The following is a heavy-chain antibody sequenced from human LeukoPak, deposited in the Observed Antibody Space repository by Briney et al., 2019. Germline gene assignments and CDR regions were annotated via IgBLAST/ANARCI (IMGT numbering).Heavy chain of an antibody. CDR1: AFNFVDYG. CDR2: IRSKAYGGTT. V-gene: IGHV3-49*04. CDR3: TRDLYYEILTGFGNYYYYMDV. D-gene: IGHD3-9*01. Sequence: GGSLRLSCTASAFNFVDYGMSWVRQAPGKGLEWVGFIRSKAYGGTTEYAASVKGRFTISRDDSKSIAYLQMSSLKTEDTAVYYCTRDLYYEILTGFGNYYYYMDVWGKGTTVTVSS. J-gene: IGHJ6*03.